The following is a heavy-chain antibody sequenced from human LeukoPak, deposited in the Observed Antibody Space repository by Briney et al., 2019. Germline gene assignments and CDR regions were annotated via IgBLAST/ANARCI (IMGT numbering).Heavy chain of an antibody. V-gene: IGHV3-23*01. D-gene: IGHD3-3*01. CDR1: GFTFSSYA. J-gene: IGHJ4*02. CDR2: FSGSGGTT. CDR3: AKSYYDFWSGYYIFDY. Sequence: GGSLRLSCAASGFTFSSYAMNWVRQAPGRGLEWVSGFSGSGGTTYYADSVKGRFTISRDNAKNSLYLQMNSLRAEDTAVYYCAKSYYDFWSGYYIFDYWGQGTLVTVSS.